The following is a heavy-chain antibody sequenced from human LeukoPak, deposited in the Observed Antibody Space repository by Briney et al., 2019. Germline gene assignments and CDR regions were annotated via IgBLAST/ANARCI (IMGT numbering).Heavy chain of an antibody. CDR3: ARDRGYSGVFDY. J-gene: IGHJ4*02. CDR1: GYTFTSYD. CDR2: MNPNSGNT. Sequence: ASVKVSCKASGYTFTSYDINWVRQATGQGLEWMGWMNPNSGNTGYAQKFQGRVTLTRNTSISTAYMELSSLRSEDTAVYYCARDRGYSGVFDYWGQGTLVTVSS. V-gene: IGHV1-8*01. D-gene: IGHD5-12*01.